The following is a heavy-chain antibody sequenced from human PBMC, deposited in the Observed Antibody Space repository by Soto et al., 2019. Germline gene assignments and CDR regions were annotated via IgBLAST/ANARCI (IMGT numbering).Heavy chain of an antibody. CDR3: ARDPRYCSDGICYPFCDY. D-gene: IGHD2-15*01. V-gene: IGHV3-7*01. CDR2: IKEDGSER. Sequence: GESLKISCAASGFTFSGYWMSWVRQTPGKGLEWVAYIKEDGSERYSVDSLKDRFTISRDNARNSLYLQMNNLRAEDTAVYYCARDPRYCSDGICYPFCDYWGQGTRVTVSS. J-gene: IGHJ4*02. CDR1: GFTFSGYW.